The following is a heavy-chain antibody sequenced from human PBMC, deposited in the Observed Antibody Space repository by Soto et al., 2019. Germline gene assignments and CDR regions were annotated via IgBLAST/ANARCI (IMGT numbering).Heavy chain of an antibody. D-gene: IGHD5-12*01. V-gene: IGHV4-34*01. CDR3: ARGGSMARWLVGYYYYGMDV. Sequence: NPSETLSLTCAVYGGSFSGYYWSWIRQPPGKGLEWIGEINHSGSTNYNPSLKSRVTISVDTSKNQFSLKLSSVTAADTAVYYCARGGSMARWLVGYYYYGMDVWGQRTTVTVSS. CDR1: GGSFSGYY. CDR2: INHSGST. J-gene: IGHJ6*02.